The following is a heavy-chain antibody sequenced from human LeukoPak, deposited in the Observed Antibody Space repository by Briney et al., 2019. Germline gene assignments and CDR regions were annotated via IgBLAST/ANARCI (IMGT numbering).Heavy chain of an antibody. D-gene: IGHD3-22*01. V-gene: IGHV1-58*02. CDR3: AADGYYDSSGYYYAPN. CDR2: IVVGSGNT. J-gene: IGHJ4*02. CDR1: GFTFTSSA. Sequence: SVKVSCKASGFTFTSSAMQWVRQARGQRLEWIGWIVVGSGNTNYAQKFQERVTITRDMSTSTAYMELSSLRSEDTAVYYCAADGYYDSSGYYYAPNWGQGTLVTVSS.